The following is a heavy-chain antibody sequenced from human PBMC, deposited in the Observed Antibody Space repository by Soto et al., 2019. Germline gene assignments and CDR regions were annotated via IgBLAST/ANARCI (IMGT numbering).Heavy chain of an antibody. V-gene: IGHV3-33*01. CDR3: ARDWGAAAGTLFEFDP. Sequence: QVQLVESGGGVVQPGRSLRLSCAASGFTFSSYGMHWVRQAPGKGLEWVAVIWYDGSNKYYADSVKGRFTISRDNSKNTLYLQMNSLRVEDTAVYCCARDWGAAAGTLFEFDPWGQGTLVTVSS. CDR2: IWYDGSNK. J-gene: IGHJ5*02. D-gene: IGHD6-13*01. CDR1: GFTFSSYG.